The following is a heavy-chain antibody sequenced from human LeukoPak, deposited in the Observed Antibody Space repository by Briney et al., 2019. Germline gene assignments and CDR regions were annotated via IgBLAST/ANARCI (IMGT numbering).Heavy chain of an antibody. V-gene: IGHV3-30*03. D-gene: IGHD6-19*01. CDR2: ISYDGSNK. Sequence: GGSLRLSCAASGFTFSTYSMHWVRQAPGKGLEWVAFISYDGSNKYYVDSVKGRFTISRDNAKNSLYLQMNSLRGEDTAVYYCARDGYSSGWYDFDYWGQGTLVTVSS. J-gene: IGHJ4*02. CDR1: GFTFSTYS. CDR3: ARDGYSSGWYDFDY.